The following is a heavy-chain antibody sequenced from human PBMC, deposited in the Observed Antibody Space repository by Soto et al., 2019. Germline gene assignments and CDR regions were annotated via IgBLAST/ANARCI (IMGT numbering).Heavy chain of an antibody. CDR3: ARDPSYYDFWSGYMGLGYYYYGMDV. CDR2: TYYRSKWYN. J-gene: IGHJ6*02. CDR1: VDSVSSNSAA. Sequence: SQTLSLTCAISVDSVSSNSAAWNCIRQSPSRGLEWLGRTYYRSKWYNDYAVSVKSRITINPDTSKNQFSLQLNSVTPEDTAVYYCARDPSYYDFWSGYMGLGYYYYGMDVWGQGTTVTVSS. V-gene: IGHV6-1*01. D-gene: IGHD3-3*01.